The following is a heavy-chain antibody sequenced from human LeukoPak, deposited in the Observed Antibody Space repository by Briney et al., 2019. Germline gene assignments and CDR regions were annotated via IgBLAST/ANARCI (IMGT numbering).Heavy chain of an antibody. J-gene: IGHJ6*03. CDR2: IYYSGDT. CDR3: ARVLWFGESKKGYSYYMDV. V-gene: IGHV4-39*01. CDR1: GDSVSSGSYY. D-gene: IGHD3-10*01. Sequence: SETLSLTCAVSGDSVSSGSYYWGWIRQPPGEGLEWIGSIYYSGDTYYNPSLESRVTISVDTSKNQFSLKLSSVTAADTAVYYCARVLWFGESKKGYSYYMDVWGKGTTVTVSS.